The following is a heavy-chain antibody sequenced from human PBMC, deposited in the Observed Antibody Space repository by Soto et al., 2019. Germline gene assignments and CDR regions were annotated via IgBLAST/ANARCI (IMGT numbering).Heavy chain of an antibody. D-gene: IGHD2-2*01. CDR2: IYYSGST. V-gene: IGHV4-59*01. CDR1: GVSISSYY. Sequence: ASETLSLTCTVSGVSISSYYWSWIRQPPGKGLEWIGYIYYSGSTNYNPSPKSRVTISVDTSKNQFSLKLRSVTSADTAVYYCARTYCSSTSCYLDYWGQGTLVTVSS. J-gene: IGHJ4*02. CDR3: ARTYCSSTSCYLDY.